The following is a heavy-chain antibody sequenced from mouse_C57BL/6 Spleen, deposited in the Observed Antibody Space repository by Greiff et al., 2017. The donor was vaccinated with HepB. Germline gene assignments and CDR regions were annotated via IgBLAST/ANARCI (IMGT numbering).Heavy chain of an antibody. D-gene: IGHD1-1*01. CDR1: GFTFSSYA. V-gene: IGHV5-9-1*02. J-gene: IGHJ2*01. CDR3: TRVGGYGNFDY. Sequence: EVMLVESGEGLVKPGGSLKLSCAASGFTFSSYAMSWVRQTPEKRLEWVAYISSGGDYIYYADTVKGRFTISRDNARNTLYLQMSSLKSEDTAMYYCTRVGGYGNFDYWGQGTTLTVSS. CDR2: ISSGGDYI.